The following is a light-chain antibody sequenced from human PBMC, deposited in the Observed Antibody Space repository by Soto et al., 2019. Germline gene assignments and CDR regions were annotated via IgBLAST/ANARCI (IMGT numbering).Light chain of an antibody. V-gene: IGKV3-20*01. CDR2: DAS. J-gene: IGKJ1*01. Sequence: EVVMTQSPGTQSPSPGKAATLSCXXSQSVSGNYLAWYQQKPGQSPRLVIYDASSRATGIPDRFSGSGSGTDFTLTISRLEPEDFAVYFCYQYDSSPWTFGQGTKVDIK. CDR1: QSVSGNY. CDR3: YQYDSSPWT.